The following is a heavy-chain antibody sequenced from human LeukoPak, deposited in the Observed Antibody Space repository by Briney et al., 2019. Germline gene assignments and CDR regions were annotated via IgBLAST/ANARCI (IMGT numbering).Heavy chain of an antibody. D-gene: IGHD3-22*01. CDR3: ARDTREDHYDSSGLLYGMDV. V-gene: IGHV3-33*01. J-gene: IGHJ6*02. CDR1: GFTFSSYG. Sequence: PGRSLRLSCAASGFTFSSYGMHWVRQAPGKGLEWVAVIWYDGSNKYYADSVKGRFTISRDNSKNTLYLQMNSLRAEDTAVYYCARDTREDHYDSSGLLYGMDVWGQGTTVTVSS. CDR2: IWYDGSNK.